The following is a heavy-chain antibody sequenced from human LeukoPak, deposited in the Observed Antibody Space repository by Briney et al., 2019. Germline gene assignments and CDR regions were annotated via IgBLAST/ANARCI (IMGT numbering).Heavy chain of an antibody. Sequence: PSETLSLTCAVSGGSISNNNWWSWVRQPPGKGLEWIGEIHHSGSTNYNPSLRSRVTISIDTSKNQFSLKLSSVTAADTAVYYCARGNDISGYYYAGYWGQGTLVTVSS. CDR1: GGSISNNNW. V-gene: IGHV4-4*02. CDR3: ARGNDISGYYYAGY. J-gene: IGHJ4*02. CDR2: IHHSGST. D-gene: IGHD3-22*01.